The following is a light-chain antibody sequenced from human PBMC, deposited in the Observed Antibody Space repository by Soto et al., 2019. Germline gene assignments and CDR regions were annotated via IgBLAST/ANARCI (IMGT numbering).Light chain of an antibody. CDR2: DAS. V-gene: IGKV3-11*01. CDR3: QNRMNWPLT. Sequence: IVLTQSGDSLSLPQGQRATFYCRAILTVSSYLLWYQQKPGQAPRLLIYDASNGASGPAGRFSGSGSETDFTLTISSLEPEDFAVYYCQNRMNWPLTFGQGTRLEIK. CDR1: LTVSSY. J-gene: IGKJ5*01.